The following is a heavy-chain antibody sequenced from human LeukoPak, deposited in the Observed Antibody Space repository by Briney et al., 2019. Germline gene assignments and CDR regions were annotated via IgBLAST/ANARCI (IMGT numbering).Heavy chain of an antibody. D-gene: IGHD6-13*01. CDR3: AREPTYSSSWYTNCDY. Sequence: GGSLRLSCAASGFTFGNYNMDWVRQAPGKGLEWVSYISISTSSIYYADSVKGRFTISRDNAKNSLYLQMNSLGAEDTAVYYCAREPTYSSSWYTNCDYWGQGTLVTVSS. V-gene: IGHV3-48*01. J-gene: IGHJ4*02. CDR2: ISISTSSI. CDR1: GFTFGNYN.